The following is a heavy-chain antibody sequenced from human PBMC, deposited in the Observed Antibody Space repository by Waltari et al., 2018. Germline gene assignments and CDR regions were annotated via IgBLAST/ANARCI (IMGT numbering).Heavy chain of an antibody. J-gene: IGHJ6*03. CDR1: GFPFCYYA. Sequence: EVQLLESGGVLVQPGGCLRLSWAASGFPFCYYALCLVRQAPGGGLEWVSVFYSGGTTYYADSVKGRFTISRDNSKNTLYLQMNSLRAEDTAVYYCAKDSSPFLEHRVYYYYYMDVWGKGTTVTVSS. CDR3: AKDSSPFLEHRVYYYYYMDV. CDR2: FYSGGTT. D-gene: IGHD3-3*01. V-gene: IGHV3-23*03.